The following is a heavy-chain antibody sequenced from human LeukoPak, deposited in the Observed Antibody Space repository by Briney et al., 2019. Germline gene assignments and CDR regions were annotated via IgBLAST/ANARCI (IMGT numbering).Heavy chain of an antibody. CDR3: AAGSGSYSPLFDY. CDR2: ISSSGSTI. CDR1: GFTFSDYY. J-gene: IGHJ4*02. Sequence: GGSLRLSCAASGFTFSDYYMSWIRQAPGKGLEWVSYISSSGSTIYYADSVKGRFTISRHNSKNTLYLQMNSLRAEDTAVYYCAAGSGSYSPLFDYWGQGTLVTVSS. D-gene: IGHD1-26*01. V-gene: IGHV3-11*01.